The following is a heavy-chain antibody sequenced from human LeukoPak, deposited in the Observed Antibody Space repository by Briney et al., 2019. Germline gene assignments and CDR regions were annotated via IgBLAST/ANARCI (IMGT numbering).Heavy chain of an antibody. CDR3: ARSPRVVAAKTAYYYYYMDV. V-gene: IGHV1-2*02. CDR2: INPNSGGT. CDR1: GYTFTGYY. Sequence: GASVKVSCKASGYTFTGYYMHWVRQAPGQGLEWMGWINPNSGGTNYAQKFQGRVTMTRDTSISTAYMELSRLRSDDTAVYYCARSPRVVAAKTAYYYYYMDVWGKGTTVTVSS. D-gene: IGHD2-15*01. J-gene: IGHJ6*03.